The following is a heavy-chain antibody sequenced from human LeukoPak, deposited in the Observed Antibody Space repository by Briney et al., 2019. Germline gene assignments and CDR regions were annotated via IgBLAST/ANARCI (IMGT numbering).Heavy chain of an antibody. D-gene: IGHD2-2*01. J-gene: IGHJ6*02. CDR2: INHSGST. Sequence: PSETLSLTCAVYGGSFSGYYWSWIRQPPGKGLEWIGEINHSGSTNYNPSLKSRVTISVDTSKNQFSLKLSSVTAADTAVYYCARHGAIVVVPAAPYYYYYGMDVWGQGTTVTVSS. V-gene: IGHV4-34*01. CDR1: GGSFSGYY. CDR3: ARHGAIVVVPAAPYYYYYGMDV.